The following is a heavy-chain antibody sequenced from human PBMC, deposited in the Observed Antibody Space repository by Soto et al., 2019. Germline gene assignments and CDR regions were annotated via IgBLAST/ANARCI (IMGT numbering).Heavy chain of an antibody. CDR3: ARSYSSTSPRFDY. CDR2: INPSGGST. V-gene: IGHV1-46*03. D-gene: IGHD2-2*01. CDR1: EYTFTNYF. Sequence: QVQLVQSRAEVKKPGASVKVSCKASEYTFTNYFIFWVRHAPGQGLEWMGIINPSGGSTTYAQKFQGRLTMTSDTSTNTVYMELSSLRSDDTAVYYCARSYSSTSPRFDYWGQGTLVTVSS. J-gene: IGHJ4*02.